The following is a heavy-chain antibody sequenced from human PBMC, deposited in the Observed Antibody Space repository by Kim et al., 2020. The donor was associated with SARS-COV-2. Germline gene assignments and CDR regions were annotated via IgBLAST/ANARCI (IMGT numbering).Heavy chain of an antibody. CDR2: ISGSGGNI. CDR3: ALRGVTSWFDP. D-gene: IGHD2-21*02. CDR1: GFTFSTYA. Sequence: GGSLRLSCAASGFTFSTYAMHWVRQAPGKGLEWVSGISGSGGNIYHSDSVKGRFTISRDNSKNTLYLQMDSLRADDTAVYYCALRGVTSWFDPWGQGTL. J-gene: IGHJ5*02. V-gene: IGHV3-23*01.